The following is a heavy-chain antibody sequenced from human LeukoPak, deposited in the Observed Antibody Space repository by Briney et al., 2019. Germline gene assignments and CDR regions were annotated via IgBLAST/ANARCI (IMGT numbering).Heavy chain of an antibody. D-gene: IGHD6-19*01. V-gene: IGHV1-18*01. CDR3: ARERGIAVAAEADY. Sequence: GASVEVSCKASGYTFTSYGISWVRQAPGQGLEWMGWISAYNGNTNYAQKLQGRVTMTTDTSASTAYMELRSLRSDDTAVYYCARERGIAVAAEADYWGQGTLVTVSS. CDR2: ISAYNGNT. J-gene: IGHJ4*02. CDR1: GYTFTSYG.